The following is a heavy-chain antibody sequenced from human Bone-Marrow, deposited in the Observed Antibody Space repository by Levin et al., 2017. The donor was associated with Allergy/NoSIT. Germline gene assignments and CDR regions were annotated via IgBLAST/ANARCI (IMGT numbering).Heavy chain of an antibody. CDR2: MTSNGGST. V-gene: IGHV3-64D*06. D-gene: IGHD1-14*01. CDR1: GFTFSSYA. CDR3: VKAGGITGNY. Sequence: GGSLRLSCSASGFTFSSYAIHWVRQAPGKGLEYVSAMTSNGGSTYYADSVKGRFIISGDNSKNTMYLQMSSLRTEDTAVYYCVKAGGITGNYWGQGTLVTVSS. J-gene: IGHJ4*02.